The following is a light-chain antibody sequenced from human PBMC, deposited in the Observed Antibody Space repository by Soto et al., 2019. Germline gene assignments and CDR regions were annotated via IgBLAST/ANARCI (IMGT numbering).Light chain of an antibody. CDR3: QQYNNWPPLT. CDR1: QSVSSN. J-gene: IGKJ4*01. V-gene: IGKV3-15*01. Sequence: EIVMTQSPATLSVSPGSRATLSCRASQSVSSNLDWYQQKPAQAPRPLIYGASTRATGIPARFSGIVSGTEFTLTISGLQSEDFAVYSCQQYNNWPPLTFGGGTKVEIK. CDR2: GAS.